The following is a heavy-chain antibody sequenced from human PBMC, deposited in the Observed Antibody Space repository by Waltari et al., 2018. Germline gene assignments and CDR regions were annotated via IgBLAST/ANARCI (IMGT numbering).Heavy chain of an antibody. CDR1: VATFKHYA. J-gene: IGHJ4*02. Sequence: QVHLVQSGTELKKPGSSVRVSCRASVATFKHYAVTWVRQPLGQGLEWMGSIIPIYGQSNYSQNFQGRLTIAADDSTDTVYMDLSGLRSEDTATYYCATLNSADRDYWGQGTLVTVSP. V-gene: IGHV1-69*13. CDR3: ATLNSADRDY. CDR2: IIPIYGQS.